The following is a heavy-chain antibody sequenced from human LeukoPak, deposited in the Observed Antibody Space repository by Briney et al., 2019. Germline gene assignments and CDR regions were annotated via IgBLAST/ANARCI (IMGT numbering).Heavy chain of an antibody. CDR1: GFTFSNYW. D-gene: IGHD4-17*01. CDR2: IKHDGSEE. V-gene: IGHV3-7*04. CDR3: ARYGYGNNYDY. J-gene: IGHJ4*02. Sequence: PGGSLRPSCAASGFTFSNYWMTWVRQAPGKGLEWVANIKHDGSEEYYVDSVKGRFTISRDNAKNSQYLQLNSLRAEDTAVYYCARYGYGNNYDYWGQGTLVTVSS.